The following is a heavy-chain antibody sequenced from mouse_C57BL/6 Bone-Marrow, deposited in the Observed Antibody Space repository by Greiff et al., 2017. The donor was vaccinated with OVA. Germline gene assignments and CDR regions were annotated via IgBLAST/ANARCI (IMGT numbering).Heavy chain of an antibody. Sequence: QVQLQQPGAELVKPGASVKLSCKTSGYTFTSYWMHWVKQRPGQGLEWIGMIHPNSGSTNYNEKFKSKATLTVDKSSSTAYMQLSSLTSEDSAVCYWAKGGFYYCNYVGWYVDVWGTGTTVTVTS. CDR1: GYTFTSYW. J-gene: IGHJ1*03. CDR2: IHPNSGST. CDR3: AKGGFYYCNYVGWYVDV. D-gene: IGHD2-1*01. V-gene: IGHV1-64*01.